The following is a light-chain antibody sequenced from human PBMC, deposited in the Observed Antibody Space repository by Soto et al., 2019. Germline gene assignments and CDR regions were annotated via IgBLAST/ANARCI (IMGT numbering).Light chain of an antibody. J-gene: IGLJ1*01. Sequence: SVLTHPASVSWSPGQSITISCTGTSSDFGGYNYVSWYQQYPGKVPKLLIYHVSNRPSGVSNRFSGSKSGNTASLTISGLQAEDEADYFCTSFTSDNLYVFGTGTKVTVL. CDR1: SSDFGGYNY. V-gene: IGLV2-14*03. CDR3: TSFTSDNLYV. CDR2: HVS.